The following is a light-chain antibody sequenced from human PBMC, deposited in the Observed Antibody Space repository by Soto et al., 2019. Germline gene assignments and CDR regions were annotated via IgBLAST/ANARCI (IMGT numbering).Light chain of an antibody. CDR1: QSVSSSY. V-gene: IGKV3-20*01. CDR3: QQYGSSPPLT. Sequence: IVLTQSPGKPSLSPGGSAQRPCSAIQSVSSSYLAGYQQKPGQAPRLLIYCASSRATGIPDRFSGSGSGTDFTLTISRLEAEDFAVDYCQQYGSSPPLTFGGGTKVDIK. CDR2: CAS. J-gene: IGKJ4*01.